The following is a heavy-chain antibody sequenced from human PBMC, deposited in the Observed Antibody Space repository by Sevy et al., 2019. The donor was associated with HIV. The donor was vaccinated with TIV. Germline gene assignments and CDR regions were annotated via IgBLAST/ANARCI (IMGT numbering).Heavy chain of an antibody. D-gene: IGHD2-2*01. V-gene: IGHV3-7*01. CDR1: GLRFIGYG. J-gene: IGHJ6*03. CDR3: ARDSQNIVVVPAATINYYYSYYLDV. Sequence: GGSLRLPVAPPGLRFIGYGRSGFGKAPGKGRDGGANINQMGMKGNLEDSVKGRFTISRDKTKNSLYLQMNSLRVEDTAVYYCARDSQNIVVVPAATINYYYSYYLDVWGKGTTVTVSS. CDR2: INQMGMKG.